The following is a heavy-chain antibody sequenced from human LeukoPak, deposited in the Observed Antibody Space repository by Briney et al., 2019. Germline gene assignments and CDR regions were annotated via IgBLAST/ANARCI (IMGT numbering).Heavy chain of an antibody. J-gene: IGHJ4*02. CDR2: IWYDGSNK. Sequence: WGSLRLSCAASGFTFSNYGMHWVRQAPGKGLEWVAIIWYDGSNKYYADSVKGRFTISRDNSKNTLYLQMNSLRAEDTAVYYCARDRDVYSSRWNRNFAYWGQGTLVTVSA. CDR3: ARDRDVYSSRWNRNFAY. CDR1: GFTFSNYG. D-gene: IGHD6-13*01. V-gene: IGHV3-33*01.